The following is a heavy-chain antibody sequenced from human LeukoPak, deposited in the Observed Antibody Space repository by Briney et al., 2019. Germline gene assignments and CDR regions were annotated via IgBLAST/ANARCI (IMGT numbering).Heavy chain of an antibody. CDR3: AKGPVSAIVGGTSLDY. J-gene: IGHJ4*02. CDR2: ISWSTSIT. Sequence: PGGSLRLSCAASGFTFSNYAMNWVRQAPGKGLEWVSFISWSTSITYYADSVKGRFSISRDNSKKTVYLQMNSLRVGGPSVYYCAKGPVSAIVGGTSLDYWGQGTLVTVSS. CDR1: GFTFSNYA. V-gene: IGHV3-23*01. D-gene: IGHD1-26*01.